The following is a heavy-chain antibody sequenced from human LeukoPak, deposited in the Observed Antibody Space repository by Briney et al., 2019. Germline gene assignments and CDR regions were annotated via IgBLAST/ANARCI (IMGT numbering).Heavy chain of an antibody. Sequence: QPGGSLRLSCAASGFNFSSYAMSWVRQAPGKGLEWVSAISGSGGSTYYADSVKGRFTISRDNSKNTLYLQMNSLRAEDTAVYYCATDLFRKSGSYSYWGQGTLVTVSS. V-gene: IGHV3-23*01. CDR3: ATDLFRKSGSYSY. D-gene: IGHD1-26*01. CDR2: ISGSGGST. J-gene: IGHJ4*02. CDR1: GFNFSSYA.